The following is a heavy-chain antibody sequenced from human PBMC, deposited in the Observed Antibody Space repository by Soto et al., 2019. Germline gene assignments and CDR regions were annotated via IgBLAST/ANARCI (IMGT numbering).Heavy chain of an antibody. CDR2: MYRDADK. CDR1: GFSLSTGTVD. Sequence: QITLKESGPTLVKPTQTLTLTCTCSGFSLSTGTVDVGWIRQPPGEALEWLALMYRDADKRYCPSLKSMLTITKDTSKNQVMLTITNMDPVDTATYCSAHRRADPGTGGLFDNWGQGALVIVSS. J-gene: IGHJ4*02. D-gene: IGHD1-1*01. V-gene: IGHV2-5*02. CDR3: AHRRADPGTGGLFDN.